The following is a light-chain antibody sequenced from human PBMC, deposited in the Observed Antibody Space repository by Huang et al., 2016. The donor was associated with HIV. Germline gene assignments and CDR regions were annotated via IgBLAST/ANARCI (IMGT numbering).Light chain of an antibody. CDR2: DAS. Sequence: EIVLTQSPATLSLSPGERATLSCGASQSVSSSDLAWYQQKPGLAPRLLIYDASSRATGIPDRCSGSGSGTDFTLTISRLEPEDFAVYYCQQYGSSPRTFGQGTKVEIK. CDR1: QSVSSSD. CDR3: QQYGSSPRT. J-gene: IGKJ1*01. V-gene: IGKV3D-20*01.